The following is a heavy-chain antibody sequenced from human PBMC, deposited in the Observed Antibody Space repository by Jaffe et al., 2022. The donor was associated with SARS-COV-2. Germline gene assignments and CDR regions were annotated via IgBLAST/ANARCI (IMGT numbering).Heavy chain of an antibody. D-gene: IGHD3-22*01. CDR1: GYTFTGYY. Sequence: QVQLVQSGAEVKKPGASVKVSCKASGYTFTGYYMHWVRQAPGQGLEWMGWINPNSGGTNYAQKFQGRVTMTRDTSISTAYMELSRLRSDDTAVYYCARGSYYYDSSGYLVGLEGKYYFDYWGQGTLVTVSS. J-gene: IGHJ4*02. V-gene: IGHV1-2*02. CDR3: ARGSYYYDSSGYLVGLEGKYYFDY. CDR2: INPNSGGT.